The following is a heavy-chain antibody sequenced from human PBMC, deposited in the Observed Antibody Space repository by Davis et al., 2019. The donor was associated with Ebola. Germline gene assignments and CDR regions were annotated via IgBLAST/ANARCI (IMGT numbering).Heavy chain of an antibody. Sequence: GGSLRLSCAASGFIFSSYTMNWVRQAPGKELEWVAVISYDGSNKYYADSVKGRFTISRDNSKNTLYLQMNSLRAEDTAVYYCAGNFRVGDYYYFDYWGQGTLVTVSS. J-gene: IGHJ4*02. CDR1: GFIFSSYT. CDR3: AGNFRVGDYYYFDY. V-gene: IGHV3-30*04. D-gene: IGHD2-21*02. CDR2: ISYDGSNK.